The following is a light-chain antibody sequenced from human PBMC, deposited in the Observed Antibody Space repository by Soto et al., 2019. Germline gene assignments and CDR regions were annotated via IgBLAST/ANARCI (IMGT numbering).Light chain of an antibody. Sequence: EIVMTQSPATLSVSPGERATLSCRASQSVSSNLAWYQQKPGQAPRLLIYGASTRATGIPARFSGSGSGTESTLTISSLQSEDFAVYYCQQDNNWPQYTFGQGNKLEIK. J-gene: IGKJ2*01. CDR3: QQDNNWPQYT. V-gene: IGKV3-15*01. CDR2: GAS. CDR1: QSVSSN.